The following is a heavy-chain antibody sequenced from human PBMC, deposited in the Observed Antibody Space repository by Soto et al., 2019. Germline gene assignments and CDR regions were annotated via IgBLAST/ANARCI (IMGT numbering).Heavy chain of an antibody. J-gene: IGHJ6*02. D-gene: IGHD2-21*02. CDR1: GGSISFDHYH. V-gene: IGHV4-30-4*01. Sequence: QVQLQESGPGLVRPSQTLSLTCTVSGGSISFDHYHWTWIRQPAGKGLEWIGYIHYSGSVYYNPSIQSRVSMSVDTSKNLFSLKLSSVTAADTAVYFCVREDDGGDRDYYGLDVWGQGTTVTVSS. CDR2: IHYSGSV. CDR3: VREDDGGDRDYYGLDV.